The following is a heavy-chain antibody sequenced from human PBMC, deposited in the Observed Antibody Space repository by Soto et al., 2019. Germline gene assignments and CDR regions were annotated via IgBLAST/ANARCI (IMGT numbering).Heavy chain of an antibody. CDR3: VRYSRSVGGSYRPDY. V-gene: IGHV3-74*01. D-gene: IGHD3-16*02. CDR1: GFTFSSYW. CDR2: INSDGSIT. Sequence: GGSLRLSCAASGFTFSSYWMHWVRQVPEKGLVWVSRINSDGSITNYADAVKGRFTISRDNVKNTLYLQMNSLRAEDTAVYYCVRYSRSVGGSYRPDYWGQGTLVTVS. J-gene: IGHJ4*02.